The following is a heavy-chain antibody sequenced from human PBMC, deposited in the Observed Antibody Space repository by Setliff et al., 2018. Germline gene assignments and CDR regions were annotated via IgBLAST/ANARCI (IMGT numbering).Heavy chain of an antibody. V-gene: IGHV4-34*01. D-gene: IGHD5-18*01. CDR3: ARAGYSYGAGADAFDI. CDR2: INHSGST. CDR1: GGSFSGYY. J-gene: IGHJ3*02. Sequence: SETLSLTCAVYGGSFSGYYRSWIRQPPGKGLEWIGEINHSGSTNYNPSLKSRVTISVDTSKNQFSLKLSSVTAADTAVYYCARAGYSYGAGADAFDIWGQGTMVTVSS.